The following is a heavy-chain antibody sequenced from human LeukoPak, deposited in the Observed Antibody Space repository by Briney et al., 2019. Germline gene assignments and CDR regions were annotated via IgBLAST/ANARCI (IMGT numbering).Heavy chain of an antibody. CDR1: GYTFTSYA. CDR2: INAGNGIT. J-gene: IGHJ4*02. Sequence: GASVKVSCKASGYTFTSYAMHWVRQAPGQRLEWMGWINAGNGITKYSQKFQGRVTITRDTSADTAYMELSSLRSEDTAVYYSARLKYCTNGVCYAGFDYWGQGTLVTVSS. V-gene: IGHV1-3*01. D-gene: IGHD2-8*01. CDR3: ARLKYCTNGVCYAGFDY.